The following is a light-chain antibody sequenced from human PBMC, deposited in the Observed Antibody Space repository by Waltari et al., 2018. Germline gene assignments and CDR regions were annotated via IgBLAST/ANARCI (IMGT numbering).Light chain of an antibody. CDR1: SSDVGGYAY. Sequence: QSALTQPASVSGSPGQSITISCIGTSSDVGGYAYVSWYQQHPGKPPKLMIYDVPNRPSGVSDRFSGSKSGNTASLTISGLQAEDEADYYCSSFTSSSTLVFGGGTELTVL. V-gene: IGLV2-14*03. CDR2: DVP. J-gene: IGLJ2*01. CDR3: SSFTSSSTLV.